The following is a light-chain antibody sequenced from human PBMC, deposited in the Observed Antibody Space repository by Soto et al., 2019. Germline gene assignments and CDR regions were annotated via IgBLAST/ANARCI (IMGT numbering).Light chain of an antibody. J-gene: IGKJ2*01. Sequence: EIVLTQSPGTLSLSPGERATLSCRASQSVSSSYLAWYQQKPGQAPRLLIYGASSRAPGIPDRFSGSGCGADFTLTTSSLEPEDFAVYYCQQYGSSPPYTFGQGTKLEIK. V-gene: IGKV3-20*01. CDR1: QSVSSSY. CDR2: GAS. CDR3: QQYGSSPPYT.